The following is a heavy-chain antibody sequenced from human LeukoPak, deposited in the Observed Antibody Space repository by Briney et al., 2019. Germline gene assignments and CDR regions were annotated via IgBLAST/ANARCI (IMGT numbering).Heavy chain of an antibody. D-gene: IGHD3-10*01. CDR1: GFTFSRYG. CDR3: AKDLNMVRGPRQPGSAFDI. J-gene: IGHJ3*02. Sequence: GGSLRLSCAASGFTFSRYGMSWVRQAPGKGLEWVSAISGSGGSTYYADSVKGRFTISRDNSKNTLYLQMNSLRAEDTAVYYCAKDLNMVRGPRQPGSAFDIWGQGTMVTVSS. V-gene: IGHV3-23*01. CDR2: ISGSGGST.